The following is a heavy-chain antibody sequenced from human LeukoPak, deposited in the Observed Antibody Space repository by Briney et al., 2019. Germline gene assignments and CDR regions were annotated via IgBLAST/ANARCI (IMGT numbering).Heavy chain of an antibody. CDR1: GGSISTYY. CDR3: ARLISWGTYYFDY. D-gene: IGHD3-16*01. J-gene: IGHJ4*02. V-gene: IGHV4-59*01. Sequence: SETLSLTCTVSGGSISTYYWTWIRQPPGKGLEWIGYIYYTGSTNYNPSLKSRVTISVDTSKNRFSLNLSSVTAADTAVYYCARLISWGTYYFDYWGQGTLVTVSS. CDR2: IYYTGST.